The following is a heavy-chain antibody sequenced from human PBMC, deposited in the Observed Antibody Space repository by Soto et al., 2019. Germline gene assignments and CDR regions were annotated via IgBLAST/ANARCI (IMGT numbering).Heavy chain of an antibody. D-gene: IGHD2-15*01. V-gene: IGHV3-23*01. CDR1: GFTFSSYA. Sequence: EVQLLESGGGLVQPGGSLRLSCAASGFTFSSYAMSWVRQAPGKGLEWVSAISGSGGSTYYADSVKGRFTISRDNSKNTLYLQMNRLRAEDTALYYCAKDPPYCSGGSCYFSQHWGQGTLVTVSS. CDR3: AKDPPYCSGGSCYFSQH. CDR2: ISGSGGST. J-gene: IGHJ1*01.